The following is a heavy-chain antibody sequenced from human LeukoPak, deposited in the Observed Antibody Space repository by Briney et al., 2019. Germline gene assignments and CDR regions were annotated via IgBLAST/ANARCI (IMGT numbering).Heavy chain of an antibody. CDR1: NYTFTNYG. D-gene: IGHD1-26*01. J-gene: IGHJ4*02. CDR2: ISTYNDNT. Sequence: RRASVKVSCKTSNYTFTNYGITWVRQAPGQGPEWLGWISTYNDNTYYAQKFQGRVTMTTDTSTSTAYMELMSLTSDDTAVYYCARSNSGSYYHFDYWGQGTLVTVSS. V-gene: IGHV1-18*01. CDR3: ARSNSGSYYHFDY.